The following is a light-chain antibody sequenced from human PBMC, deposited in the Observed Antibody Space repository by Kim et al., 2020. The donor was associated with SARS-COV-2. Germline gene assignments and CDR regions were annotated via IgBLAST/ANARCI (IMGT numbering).Light chain of an antibody. V-gene: IGLV1-36*01. CDR2: YDD. CDR1: SSNNAKYA. CDR3: AAWDDSLNGPV. J-gene: IGLJ3*02. Sequence: RQRVTISCYGSSSNNAKYAVNWYLQLPETAPKLLIYYDDLLPSGVSDRFSGSKSGTSASLAISGLQSEDEADYYCAAWDDSLNGPVFGGGTQLTVL.